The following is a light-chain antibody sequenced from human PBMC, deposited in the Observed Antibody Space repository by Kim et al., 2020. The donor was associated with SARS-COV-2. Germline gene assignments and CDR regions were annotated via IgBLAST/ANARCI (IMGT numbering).Light chain of an antibody. Sequence: ASVGYRVTSTGRGSQDISNYVAWFQLKPGKAPKLLIYAASDLQPGVPSRFSGSGSGTDFTLTVTSLQPEDVATYYCQKCDSAPWTFGQGTKVDIK. CDR1: QDISNY. CDR3: QKCDSAPWT. CDR2: AAS. V-gene: IGKV1-27*01. J-gene: IGKJ1*01.